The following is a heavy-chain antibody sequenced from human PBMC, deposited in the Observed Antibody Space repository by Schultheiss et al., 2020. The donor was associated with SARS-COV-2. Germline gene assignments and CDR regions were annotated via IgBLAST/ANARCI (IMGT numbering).Heavy chain of an antibody. D-gene: IGHD2-2*01. CDR1: GGTISSGGYY. CDR3: ARDTSKASYFDY. Sequence: SETLSLTCTVSGGTISSGGYYWSWIRQHPGKGLEWIGYIYYSGSTNYNPSLKSRVTISVDTSKNQYPLKQSSMTAADTAWYYSARDTSKASYFDYWGQGTLVTVSS. CDR2: IYYSGST. J-gene: IGHJ4*02. V-gene: IGHV4-61*08.